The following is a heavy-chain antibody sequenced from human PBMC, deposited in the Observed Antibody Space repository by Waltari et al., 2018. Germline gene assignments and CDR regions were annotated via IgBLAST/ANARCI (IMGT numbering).Heavy chain of an antibody. V-gene: IGHV3-21*03. J-gene: IGHJ4*02. D-gene: IGHD1-26*01. CDR3: ARGYSGSYCLDY. Sequence: EVQLLESGGDLVQPGGSLRLSCAASGFTFSNCAMSWVRQAPGKGLDWVSCISGDGSSTYYADSVKGRFTISRDNAKNSLYLQMNSLRAEDTAVYYCARGYSGSYCLDYWGQGTLVTVSS. CDR1: GFTFSNCA. CDR2: ISGDGSST.